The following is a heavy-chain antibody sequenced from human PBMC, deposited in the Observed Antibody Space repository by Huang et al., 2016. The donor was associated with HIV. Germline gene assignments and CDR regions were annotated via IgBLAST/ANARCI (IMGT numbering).Heavy chain of an antibody. D-gene: IGHD3-3*01. CDR1: GVSISTNY. J-gene: IGHJ5*02. V-gene: IGHV4-59*01. CDR2: VYNSGNA. CDR3: ARGADFLSGYLIFDP. Sequence: QVQLQESGPGLVKPSETLSLTCTVSGVSISTNYWSWIRQPPGKGPESIGFVYNSGNANYNPSLQSRVTISIDTSTNQFSLKLSSVTAADTAVYYCARGADFLSGYLIFDPWGQGTLVTVSS.